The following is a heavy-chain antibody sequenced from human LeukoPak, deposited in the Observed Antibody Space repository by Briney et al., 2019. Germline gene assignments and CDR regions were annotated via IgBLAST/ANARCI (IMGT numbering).Heavy chain of an antibody. Sequence: PGGSLRLSCAASGFTFSNYAIHWVRQAPGKVLEWVAVISYDGSDKYYADSVKGRFTISRDNSKNTLFLQMDSLRAEDTAVYHCARAFCDRSSCRIGAFDIWGQGTMVSVSS. CDR3: ARAFCDRSSCRIGAFDI. D-gene: IGHD6-13*01. J-gene: IGHJ3*02. CDR2: ISYDGSDK. V-gene: IGHV3-30-3*01. CDR1: GFTFSNYA.